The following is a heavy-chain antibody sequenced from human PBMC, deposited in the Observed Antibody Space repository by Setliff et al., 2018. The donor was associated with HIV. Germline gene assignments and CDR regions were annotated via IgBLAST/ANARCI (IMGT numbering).Heavy chain of an antibody. CDR1: GGSISSGGYY. D-gene: IGHD3-16*02. V-gene: IGHV4-31*03. Sequence: SETLSLTCTVSGGSISSGGYYWSWIRQHPGKGLEWIGYIYYSGSTYYNPSLKSRVTISVDTSKNQFSLKLSSVTAADTAVYYCARAAPYYDYVWGSYRHFDYWGQGTLVTGSS. CDR3: ARAAPYYDYVWGSYRHFDY. J-gene: IGHJ4*02. CDR2: IYYSGST.